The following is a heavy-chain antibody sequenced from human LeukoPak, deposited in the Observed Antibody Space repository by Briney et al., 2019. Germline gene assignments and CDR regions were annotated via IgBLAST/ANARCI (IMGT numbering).Heavy chain of an antibody. D-gene: IGHD3-22*01. CDR3: ARGGHNYYDSSGYRYYFDY. Sequence: GGSLRLSCAASGFTFSSYSMNWVRQAPGKGLEWVSSISSSSSYIYYTDSVKGRFTISRDNAKNSLYLQVNSLRAEDTAVHYCARGGHNYYDSSGYRYYFDYWGQGTLVTVSS. CDR1: GFTFSSYS. CDR2: ISSSSSYI. J-gene: IGHJ4*02. V-gene: IGHV3-21*01.